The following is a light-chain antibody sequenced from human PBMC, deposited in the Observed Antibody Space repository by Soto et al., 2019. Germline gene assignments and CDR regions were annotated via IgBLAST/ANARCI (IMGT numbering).Light chain of an antibody. Sequence: DIVMTQSPDSLAVSLGESATITCKSSQSVLYSSNNKNYLAWYQQKPGQPPKLLIYWASTRESGVPDRFSGGGSGTDFTLTISSLQAEDVAVYYCQQYYNTPYTFGQGTQLEIK. CDR3: QQYYNTPYT. V-gene: IGKV4-1*01. CDR2: WAS. J-gene: IGKJ2*01. CDR1: QSVLYSSNNKNY.